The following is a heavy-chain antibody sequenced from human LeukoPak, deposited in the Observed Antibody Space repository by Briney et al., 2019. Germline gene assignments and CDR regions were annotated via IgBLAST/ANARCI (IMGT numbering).Heavy chain of an antibody. CDR1: GGSISSGSYY. J-gene: IGHJ5*02. CDR2: IYTSGST. Sequence: PSETLSLTCTVSGGSISSGSYYWSWIRQPAGKGLEWIGRIYTSGSTNYNPSLKSRVTISVDTSKNQFSLKLSSVTAADTAVYYCAREWELGDWFDPWGQGTLVTVSS. CDR3: AREWELGDWFDP. V-gene: IGHV4-61*02. D-gene: IGHD1-26*01.